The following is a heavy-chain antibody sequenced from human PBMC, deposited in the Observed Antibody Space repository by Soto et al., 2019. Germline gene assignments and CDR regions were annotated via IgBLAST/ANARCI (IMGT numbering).Heavy chain of an antibody. CDR1: GGSISSYY. V-gene: IGHV4-59*01. D-gene: IGHD3-10*01. J-gene: IGHJ6*02. CDR3: ARITMVRGVPPPNYYYYGMDV. Sequence: SETLSLTCTVSGGSISSYYWSWIMQPPGKGLEWIGYIYYSGSTNYNPSLKRRVTISVDTSKNQFSRKLSSVTAADTAVYYCARITMVRGVPPPNYYYYGMDVWGQGTTVTVSS. CDR2: IYYSGST.